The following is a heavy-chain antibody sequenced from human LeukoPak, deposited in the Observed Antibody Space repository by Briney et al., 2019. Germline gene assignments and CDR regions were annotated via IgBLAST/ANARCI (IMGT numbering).Heavy chain of an antibody. CDR3: ARGSGYYYYYYMDV. V-gene: IGHV3-11*04. J-gene: IGHJ6*03. CDR1: GFTFSDYY. CDR2: ISSSGSTI. Sequence: GGSLRLSCAASGFTFSDYYMSWIRQSPGKGLEWVSYISSSGSTIYYADSVKGRFTISRDNAKNSLYLQMNSLRAEDTAVYYCARGSGYYYYYYMDVWGKGTTVTVSS.